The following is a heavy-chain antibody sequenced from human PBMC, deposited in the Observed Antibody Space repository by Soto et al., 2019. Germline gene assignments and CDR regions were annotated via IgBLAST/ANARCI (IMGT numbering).Heavy chain of an antibody. CDR1: GGTFSSYA. D-gene: IGHD5-18*01. V-gene: IGHV1-69*13. J-gene: IGHJ4*02. CDR2: IIPIFGTA. CDR3: ARQAPGSGYSYGGDY. Sequence: ASVKVSCKASGGTFSSYAISWVRQAPGQGLEWMGGIIPIFGTANYAQKFQGRVTITADESTSTAYMELSSLSSEDTAVYYCARQAPGSGYSYGGDYWGQGTLVTVSS.